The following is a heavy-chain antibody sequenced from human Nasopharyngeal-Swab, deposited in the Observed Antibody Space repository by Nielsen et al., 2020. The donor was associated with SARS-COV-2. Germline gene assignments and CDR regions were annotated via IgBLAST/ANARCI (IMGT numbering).Heavy chain of an antibody. CDR3: ARHVTSWSDLSWFDP. V-gene: IGHV5-51*01. Sequence: VRQMPGKGLEWMGIIYPGDSDTRYSPSFQGQVTISADKSISTAYLQWSSLKASDTAMYYCARHVTSWSDLSWFDPWGQGTLVTVSS. D-gene: IGHD1-1*01. CDR2: IYPGDSDT. J-gene: IGHJ5*02.